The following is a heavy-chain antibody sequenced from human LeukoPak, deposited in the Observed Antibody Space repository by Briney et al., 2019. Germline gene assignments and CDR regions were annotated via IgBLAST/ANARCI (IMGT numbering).Heavy chain of an antibody. V-gene: IGHV1-8*01. CDR1: GYTFTSYD. CDR3: ARERVGAVAGLNYYYYGMDI. Sequence: ASVKVSCKASGYTFTSYDINWVRQATGQGLEWMGWMNPNSGNTGYAQKFQGRVTMTRNTSISTAYMELSSLRSEDTAVYYCARERVGAVAGLNYYYYGMDIWGQGTTVTVSS. CDR2: MNPNSGNT. J-gene: IGHJ6*02. D-gene: IGHD6-19*01.